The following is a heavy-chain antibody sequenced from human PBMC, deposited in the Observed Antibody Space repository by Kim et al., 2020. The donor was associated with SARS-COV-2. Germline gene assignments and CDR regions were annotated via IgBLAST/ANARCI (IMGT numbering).Heavy chain of an antibody. CDR1: GFTFSSYG. CDR2: ISYDGSNK. J-gene: IGHJ4*02. CDR3: SKGPYGD. Sequence: GGSLRLSCAASGFTFSSYGMHWVRQAPGKGLEWVAVISYDGSNKYYADSVKGRFTISRDNSKNTLYLQMNSLRAEDTAVYYFSKGPYGDWGQGTLVTVPS. D-gene: IGHD4-17*01. V-gene: IGHV3-30*18.